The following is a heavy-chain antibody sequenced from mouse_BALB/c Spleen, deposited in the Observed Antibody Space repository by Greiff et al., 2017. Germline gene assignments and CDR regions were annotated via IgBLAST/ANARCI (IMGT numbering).Heavy chain of an antibody. CDR3: ARQGGGYDGFAY. CDR1: GFSFSSYT. D-gene: IGHD2-2*01. Sequence: EVMLVESGGGLVQPGGSLKLSCAASGFSFSSYTMSWVRQTPEKRLEWVAYISNGGGSTYYPDTVKGRFTISRDNAKNTLYLQMSSLKSEDTAMYYCARQGGGYDGFAYWGQGTLVTVSA. CDR2: ISNGGGST. J-gene: IGHJ3*01. V-gene: IGHV5-12-2*01.